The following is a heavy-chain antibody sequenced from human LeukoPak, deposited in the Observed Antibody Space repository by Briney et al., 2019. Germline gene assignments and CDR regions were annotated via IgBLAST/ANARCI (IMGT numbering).Heavy chain of an antibody. Sequence: SETLSLTCTVSGGSISSGDYYWSWIRQPPGKGLQWIGYINYSGTTYYNPSLRSRLTISIDTSKNQFSLKLSSVTAADTAVYYCARRYCSSTSCYLFDYWGQGTLVTVSS. CDR3: ARRYCSSTSCYLFDY. D-gene: IGHD2-2*01. CDR1: GGSISSGDYY. J-gene: IGHJ4*02. CDR2: INYSGTT. V-gene: IGHV4-30-4*01.